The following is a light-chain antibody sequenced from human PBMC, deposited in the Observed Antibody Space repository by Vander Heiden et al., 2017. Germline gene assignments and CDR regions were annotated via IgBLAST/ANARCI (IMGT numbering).Light chain of an antibody. J-gene: IGLJ3*02. CDR3: CSDAGSYTWV. V-gene: IGLV2-11*01. CDR1: SSDVGGYNY. CDR2: DVR. Sequence: QSALTPPRPVSGSPGQSVTISCTRTSSDVGGYNYVSWYQQHPGKAPKLMSYDVRKRPSGVPDRFSGSKSGNTASLTISGRQAEDEADYCCCSDAGSYTWVFGGGTKLTVL.